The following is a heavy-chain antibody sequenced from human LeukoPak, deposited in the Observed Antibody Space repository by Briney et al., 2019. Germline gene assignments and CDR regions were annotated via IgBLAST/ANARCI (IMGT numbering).Heavy chain of an antibody. CDR1: GGTFSSYA. J-gene: IGHJ6*02. D-gene: IGHD3-10*01. Sequence: AASVKVSCKASGGTFSSYAISWVRQAPGQGLEWMGRIIPILGIANYAQKFQGRVTITADKSTSTAYMELSSLRSEDTAVYYCARTLWFGEYVDHYYYYGMDVWGQGTTVTVSS. V-gene: IGHV1-69*04. CDR2: IIPILGIA. CDR3: ARTLWFGEYVDHYYYYGMDV.